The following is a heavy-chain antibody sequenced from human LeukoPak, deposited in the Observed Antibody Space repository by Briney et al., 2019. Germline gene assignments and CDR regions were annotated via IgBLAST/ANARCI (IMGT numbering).Heavy chain of an antibody. Sequence: SETLSLTCTVSGASISSYYWSWIRQPAGKGLEWIGRIYATGSTNYNPSLESRVTMSVDTSKNHLSLKVTSVTAADTAVYYCAGEFSTNWFDPWGQGTLVTVSS. V-gene: IGHV4-4*07. J-gene: IGHJ5*02. CDR1: GASISSYY. CDR3: AGEFSTNWFDP. CDR2: IYATGST.